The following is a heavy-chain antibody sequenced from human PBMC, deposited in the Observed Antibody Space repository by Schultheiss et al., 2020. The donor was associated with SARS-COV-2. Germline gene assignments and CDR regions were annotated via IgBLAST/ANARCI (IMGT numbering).Heavy chain of an antibody. D-gene: IGHD1-1*01. CDR1: GFTFSSYA. CDR2: ISGSGDST. CDR3: ARGPRYNWNDADDAFDI. J-gene: IGHJ3*02. Sequence: GGSLRLSCAASGFTFSSYAMSWVRQAPGKGLEWVSAISGSGDSTYYADSVKGRFTISRDNSKNTLYLQMNSLRAEDTAVYYCARGPRYNWNDADDAFDIWGQGTMVTVSS. V-gene: IGHV3-23*01.